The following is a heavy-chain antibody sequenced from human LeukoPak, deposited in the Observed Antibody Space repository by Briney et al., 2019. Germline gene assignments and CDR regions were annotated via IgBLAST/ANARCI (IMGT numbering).Heavy chain of an antibody. D-gene: IGHD3-3*01. CDR2: ISSRSSYI. Sequence: GGSLRLFCAASGFTFSSYNMKWVRQAPGKGLEWVSSISSRSSYISYADSVKGRFTISRDNAKKSLYLQMNSLRAEDTAVYYCASGVNYFDYWGQGTLVTVSS. CDR3: ASGVNYFDY. V-gene: IGHV3-21*01. J-gene: IGHJ4*02. CDR1: GFTFSSYN.